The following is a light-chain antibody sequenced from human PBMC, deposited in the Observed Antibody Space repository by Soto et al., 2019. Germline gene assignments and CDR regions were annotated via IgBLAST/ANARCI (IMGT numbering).Light chain of an antibody. Sequence: DIPMTNSPLSVAASPGDRVTITGRASPSISSWLAWYQQKPGKAPKLLIYAASSLQSGVPSRFSSSGSGTEFTLTISSLQPDDFATYFCQQYNAYPGTFGQGTKV. CDR3: QQYNAYPGT. CDR1: PSISSW. J-gene: IGKJ1*01. V-gene: IGKV1D-16*01. CDR2: AAS.